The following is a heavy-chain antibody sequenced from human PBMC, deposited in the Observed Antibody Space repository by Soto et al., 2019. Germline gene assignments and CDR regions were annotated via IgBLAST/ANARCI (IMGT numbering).Heavy chain of an antibody. Sequence: QVQLVESGGGVVQPGRSLRLSCAASGFTFSNYGMHWVRQAPGKGLEWVAVISYDGSEKYYADSVKGRFSISRDSPKNTLYLQMNSLRPEDTAVYYCAKVGFGELHYYYGMDVWGQGTTVTVSS. CDR2: ISYDGSEK. CDR3: AKVGFGELHYYYGMDV. CDR1: GFTFSNYG. V-gene: IGHV3-30*18. J-gene: IGHJ6*02. D-gene: IGHD3-10*01.